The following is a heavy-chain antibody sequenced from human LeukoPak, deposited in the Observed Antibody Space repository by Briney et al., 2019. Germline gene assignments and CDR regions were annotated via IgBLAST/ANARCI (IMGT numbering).Heavy chain of an antibody. CDR3: ARDQAYCGGDCYFDF. J-gene: IGHJ4*02. CDR2: IYHSGNT. V-gene: IGHV4-38-2*02. CDR1: DYSISSAYY. D-gene: IGHD2-21*02. Sequence: SETLSLTCAVSDYSISSAYYWGWIRQPPGKGLEWIGSIYHSGNTDYNPSLKSRVTISVDTYKNQFSLKLRSVTAADTAVYYCARDQAYCGGDCYFDFWGQGTLVTVSS.